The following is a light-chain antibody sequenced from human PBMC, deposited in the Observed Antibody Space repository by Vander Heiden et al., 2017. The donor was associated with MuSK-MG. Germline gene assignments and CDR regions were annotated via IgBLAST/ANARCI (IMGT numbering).Light chain of an antibody. CDR1: QSISNS. Sequence: DTQRTHSPSSLSASVGDRVTITCRASQSISNSLDWYQQKPGKAPKLLLYAASRLESGVPSRFSGSGSGTDYTLTISSLQPEDFATYYCQQYYSTPPTFGQGTRLEIK. V-gene: IGKV1-NL1*01. CDR3: QQYYSTPPT. CDR2: AAS. J-gene: IGKJ5*01.